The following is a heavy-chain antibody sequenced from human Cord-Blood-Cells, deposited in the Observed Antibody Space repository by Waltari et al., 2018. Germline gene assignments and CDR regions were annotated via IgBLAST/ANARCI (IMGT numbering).Heavy chain of an antibody. CDR2: IIPIFGTA. CDR1: GGTFRSHA. CDR3: ARRRGNYDSSGYYDY. V-gene: IGHV1-69*01. Sequence: QVQLVQSGAEVKKPGSSVKVSCKASGGTFRSHAISWVRQAPGQGLAWMGGIIPIFGTANYAQKFQGRVTITADESTSTAYMELSSLRSEDTAVYYCARRRGNYDSSGYYDYWGQGTLVTVSS. D-gene: IGHD3-22*01. J-gene: IGHJ4*02.